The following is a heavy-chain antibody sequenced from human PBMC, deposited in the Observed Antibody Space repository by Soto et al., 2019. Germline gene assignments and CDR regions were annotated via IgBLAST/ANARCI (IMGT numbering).Heavy chain of an antibody. CDR1: GGSISSGGYY. J-gene: IGHJ5*02. CDR3: ARTSYDSSGTAADP. CDR2: IYYGGIT. D-gene: IGHD3-22*01. V-gene: IGHV4-31*03. Sequence: QVQLQESGPGLVKPSQTLSLTCTVSGGSISSGGYYWSWIRQHPGKGLEWIGYIYYGGITYYNPSLKSRVTISVDTSKTQFSLKLSSVTAADTAVYYCARTSYDSSGTAADPWGQGTLVTVSS.